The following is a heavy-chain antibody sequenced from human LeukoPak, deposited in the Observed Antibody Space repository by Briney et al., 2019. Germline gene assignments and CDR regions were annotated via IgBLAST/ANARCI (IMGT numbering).Heavy chain of an antibody. CDR1: GYTFTSYG. D-gene: IGHD3-22*01. CDR2: ISAYNGNT. V-gene: IGHV1-18*01. CDR3: ARVPYYYDSSGYTPDY. J-gene: IGHJ4*02. Sequence: GASVKVSCKASGYTFTSYGISWVRQGPGQGLEWMGWISAYNGNTNYAQKLQGRVTMTTDTSTSTAYMELRSLRSDDTAVYYCARVPYYYDSSGYTPDYWGQGTLVTVSS.